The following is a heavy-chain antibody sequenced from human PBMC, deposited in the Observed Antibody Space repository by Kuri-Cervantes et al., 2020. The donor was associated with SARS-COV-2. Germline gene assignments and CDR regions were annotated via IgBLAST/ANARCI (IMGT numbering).Heavy chain of an antibody. CDR3: AKDVYSSGWQFITRPSYGMDV. D-gene: IGHD6-19*01. CDR2: IWYDGSNK. Sequence: GESLKISCAASGFTFSSYGTHWVRQAPGKGLEWVAVIWYDGSNKYYADSVKGRFTISRDNSKNTLYLQMNSLRAEDTAVYYCAKDVYSSGWQFITRPSYGMDVWGQGTTVTVSS. J-gene: IGHJ6*02. V-gene: IGHV3-33*06. CDR1: GFTFSSYG.